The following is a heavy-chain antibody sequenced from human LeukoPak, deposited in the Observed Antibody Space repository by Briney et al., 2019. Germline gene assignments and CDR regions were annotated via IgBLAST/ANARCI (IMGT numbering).Heavy chain of an antibody. V-gene: IGHV3-23*01. D-gene: IGHD4-17*01. CDR2: INGSGGTT. CDR3: ANPPTVTKTRFDS. CDR1: GFTFSNYA. Sequence: GGSLRLSCAASGFTFSNYAMSWVRQAPGKGLEWVSDINGSGGTTYYADSVKGLFTISRDNSKNTLYLQMNSLRAEDTAVYYCANPPTVTKTRFDSWGQGTLVTVSS. J-gene: IGHJ5*01.